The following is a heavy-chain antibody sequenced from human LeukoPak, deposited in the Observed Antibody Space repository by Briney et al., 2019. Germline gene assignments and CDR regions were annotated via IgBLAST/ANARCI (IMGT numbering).Heavy chain of an antibody. J-gene: IGHJ5*02. CDR1: GGSFSGYY. CDR2: INHSGST. V-gene: IGHV4-34*01. Sequence: SETLSLTCAVYGGSFSGYYWSWIRQPPGKGLEWIGEINHSGSTNYNPSLKSRVTTSVDTSKNQFSLKLSSVTAADTAVYYCPRVYSSSGYNWFDPWGQGTLVTVSS. CDR3: PRVYSSSGYNWFDP. D-gene: IGHD6-13*01.